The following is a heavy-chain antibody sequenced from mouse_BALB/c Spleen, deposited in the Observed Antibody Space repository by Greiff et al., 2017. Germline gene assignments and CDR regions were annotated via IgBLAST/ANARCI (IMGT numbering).Heavy chain of an antibody. CDR3: AYGNEKNFDY. D-gene: IGHD2-1*01. CDR1: GYSITSDYA. Sequence: EVQLQQSGPGLVKPSQSLSLTCTVTGYSITSDYAWNWIRQFPGNKLEWMGYISYSGSTSYNPSLKSRISITRDTSKNQFFLQLNSVTTEDTATYYCAYGNEKNFDYWGQGTTLTVSS. CDR2: ISYSGST. V-gene: IGHV3-2*02. J-gene: IGHJ2*01.